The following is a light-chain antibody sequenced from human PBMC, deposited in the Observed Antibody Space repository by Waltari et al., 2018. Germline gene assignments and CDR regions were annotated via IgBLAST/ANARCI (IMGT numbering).Light chain of an antibody. Sequence: DIQMTQSPSSLSASVGDRVTITCRASQSISSYLNRYQQKPGKAPKLLIYAASSLQSGVPSRFSRSGSGTEFTLTISSLQPEDFATYYCQQSYSTPPLTFGGGTKVEIK. CDR2: AAS. V-gene: IGKV1-39*01. CDR3: QQSYSTPPLT. CDR1: QSISSY. J-gene: IGKJ4*01.